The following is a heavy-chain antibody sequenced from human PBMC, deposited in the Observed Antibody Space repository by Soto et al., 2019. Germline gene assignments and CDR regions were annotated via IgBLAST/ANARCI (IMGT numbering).Heavy chain of an antibody. CDR2: INPNSGGT. Sequence: ASVQVSCKASGYTFTDYYMHWVRQAPGQGLEWVGWINPNSGGTNYAQKFQGRVTMTRDTSISTAYMELSRLRSDDTAVYYCARDGEIEQWLVPDYYYGMDVWGQGTTVTVSS. J-gene: IGHJ6*02. V-gene: IGHV1-2*02. CDR3: ARDGEIEQWLVPDYYYGMDV. CDR1: GYTFTDYY. D-gene: IGHD6-19*01.